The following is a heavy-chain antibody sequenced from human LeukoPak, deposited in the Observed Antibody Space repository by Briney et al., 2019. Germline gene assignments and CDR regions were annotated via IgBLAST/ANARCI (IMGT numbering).Heavy chain of an antibody. CDR3: GRDGNYYDSSGPADY. J-gene: IGHJ4*02. CDR1: RFTFSRYW. D-gene: IGHD3-22*01. CDR2: INSDGIST. Sequence: GGSLRLSCAASRFTFSRYWIHWVRQAPAKGLVWVSRINSDGISTSYADSVKGRFTISRDNAKNTLYLQMNSLRAQDTAVYYCGRDGNYYDSSGPADYWGQGTLVTVCS. V-gene: IGHV3-74*01.